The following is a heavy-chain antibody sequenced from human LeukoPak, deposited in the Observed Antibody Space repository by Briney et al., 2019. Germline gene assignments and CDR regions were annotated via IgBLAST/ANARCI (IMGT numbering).Heavy chain of an antibody. D-gene: IGHD1-26*01. CDR3: TIVKVGVGALDY. CDR1: GFTFSNSG. V-gene: IGHV3-30*02. CDR2: IRYDGSNN. Sequence: GGSLRLSCAASGFTFSNSGMHWVRPAPGKGLEWVAFIRYDGSNNYYGDSVKGRFTISRDNSKNTLYLQMNSLKTEDTAVYYCTIVKVGVGALDYWGQGTLVTVSS. J-gene: IGHJ4*02.